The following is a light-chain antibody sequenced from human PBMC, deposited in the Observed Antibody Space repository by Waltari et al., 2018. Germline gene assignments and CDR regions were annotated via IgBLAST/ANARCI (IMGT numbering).Light chain of an antibody. J-gene: IGLJ2*01. Sequence: QSALTQPPSASGSPGQSVTISCTGTSSDIGGYDYVSWYQQHPGKAPKLMIYEVTNRPAGVPGRFSGSKSGDTASLTVSGLQAEDEADYYCSSYAGSNNFVVFGGGTKVTVL. CDR1: SSDIGGYDY. CDR3: SSYAGSNNFVV. V-gene: IGLV2-8*01. CDR2: EVT.